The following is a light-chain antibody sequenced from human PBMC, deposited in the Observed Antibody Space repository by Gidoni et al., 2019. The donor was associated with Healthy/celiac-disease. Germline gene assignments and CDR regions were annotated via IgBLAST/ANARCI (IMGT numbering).Light chain of an antibody. CDR2: AAS. J-gene: IGKJ1*01. Sequence: DIQMTQAPSSLSASVGNRLPITCRASQGIRNDLGWYQQKPGKAPKLLIYAASSLHSGVPSRFSGSGSGTDFTLTISSLQPEDFAAYYCLQHNSSPVAFGQGTKVEIK. V-gene: IGKV1-17*01. CDR1: QGIRND. CDR3: LQHNSSPVA.